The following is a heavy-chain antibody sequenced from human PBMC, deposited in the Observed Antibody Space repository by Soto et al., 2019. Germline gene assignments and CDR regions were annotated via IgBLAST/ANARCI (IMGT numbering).Heavy chain of an antibody. CDR3: ARNSEGSDY. CDR2: IGSDGSKK. J-gene: IGHJ4*02. CDR1: GFTFSSYA. V-gene: IGHV3-33*01. D-gene: IGHD3-10*01. Sequence: QVQLVESGGGVVQPGRSLRLSCAASGFTFSSYAMHWVRQAPGKGLEWLAIIGSDGSKKDHADSVKGRFTVSRDNSKNTLYLQMNSLRAEDTAVYYCARNSEGSDYWGQGTLVTVSS.